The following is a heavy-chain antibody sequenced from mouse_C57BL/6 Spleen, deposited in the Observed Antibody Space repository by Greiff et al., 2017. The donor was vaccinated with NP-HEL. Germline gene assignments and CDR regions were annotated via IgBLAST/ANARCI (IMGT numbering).Heavy chain of an antibody. CDR1: GYTFTSYW. D-gene: IGHD2-3*01. V-gene: IGHV1-64*01. CDR3: ARCPIDGYSAWFAY. CDR2: IHPNSGST. J-gene: IGHJ3*01. Sequence: QVQLKQPGAELVKPGASVKLSCKASGYTFTSYWMHWVKQRPGQGLEWIGMIHPNSGSTNYNEKFKSKATLTVDKSSSTAYMQLSSLTSEDSAVYYCARCPIDGYSAWFAYWGQGTLVTVSA.